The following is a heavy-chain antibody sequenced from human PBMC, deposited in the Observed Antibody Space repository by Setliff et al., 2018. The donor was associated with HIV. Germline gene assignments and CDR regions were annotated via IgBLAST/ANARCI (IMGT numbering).Heavy chain of an antibody. CDR1: GFTFSSHT. J-gene: IGHJ4*02. CDR2: LSGHTMTT. Sequence: GGSLRLSCAASGFTFSSHTMSWVRQAPGKGLEWVSSLSGHTMTTYYAGSVKGRSTISRDVSNNTLYFQMNSLRAEGTAIYFCAKNDDILTGFANWGQGTLVTVSS. CDR3: AKNDDILTGFAN. V-gene: IGHV3-23*01. D-gene: IGHD3-9*01.